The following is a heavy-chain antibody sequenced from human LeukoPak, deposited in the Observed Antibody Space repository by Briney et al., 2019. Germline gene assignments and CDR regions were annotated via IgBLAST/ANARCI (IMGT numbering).Heavy chain of an antibody. CDR3: ARLLNDAFDI. J-gene: IGHJ3*02. Sequence: PSETLSLTCTVSGGSISSSSYYWGWIRQPPGKGLEWIGSIYYSGSTYYNPSLKSRVTISVDTSKNQFSLKLSSVTAADTAVYYCARLLNDAFDIWGQGTMVTVSS. CDR2: IYYSGST. CDR1: GGSISSSSYY. V-gene: IGHV4-39*07.